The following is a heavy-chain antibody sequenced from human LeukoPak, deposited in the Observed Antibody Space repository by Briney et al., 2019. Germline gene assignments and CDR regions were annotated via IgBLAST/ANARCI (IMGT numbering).Heavy chain of an antibody. CDR3: AKGRSNGRPYYFDY. CDR1: GFTFSSYV. CDR2: LNGGGDST. Sequence: GGSLRLSCAASGFTFSSYVMRWVRQAPGKGLEWVSALNGGGDSTYYVGSVKGRFTTSRDNSKNTMYLQMNSLRAEDTAVYYCAKGRSNGRPYYFDYWGQRALVTVSS. V-gene: IGHV3-23*01. D-gene: IGHD6-19*01. J-gene: IGHJ4*02.